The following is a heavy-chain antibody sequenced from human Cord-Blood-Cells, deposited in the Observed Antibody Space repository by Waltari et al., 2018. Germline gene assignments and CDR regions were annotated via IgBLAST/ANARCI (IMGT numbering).Heavy chain of an antibody. V-gene: IGHV4-39*01. Sequence: QLHLQESGPGLVKPSETLSLTCTVSGDSITSSTYYWGWIRQPPGKGLEWIGSIYYSGSTYYNPSLKSRVTISVDTSKNQFSLKLSSVTAADTAVYYCARGNMTTVTPFDYWGQGTLVTVSS. D-gene: IGHD4-17*01. J-gene: IGHJ4*02. CDR2: IYYSGST. CDR1: GDSITSSTYY. CDR3: ARGNMTTVTPFDY.